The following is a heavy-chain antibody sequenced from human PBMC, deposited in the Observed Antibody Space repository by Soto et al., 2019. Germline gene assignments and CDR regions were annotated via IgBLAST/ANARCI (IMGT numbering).Heavy chain of an antibody. CDR2: IYYSGNT. D-gene: IGHD1-26*01. J-gene: IGHJ4*02. CDR3: ARRGREDQPFDY. CDR1: GGSISSRSYY. V-gene: IGHV4-39*01. Sequence: HLQLQESGPGLVKPSETLSLTCTGSGGSISSRSYYWGWIRQPPGKGLEWIGNIYYSGNTYYNPSLKSRVTISVDTSKNQFSLKLSSVTAADTAVYYCARRGREDQPFDYWGQGTLVTVSS.